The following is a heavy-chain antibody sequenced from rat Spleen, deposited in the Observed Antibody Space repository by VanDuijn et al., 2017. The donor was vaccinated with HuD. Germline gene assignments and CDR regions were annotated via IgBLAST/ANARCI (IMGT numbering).Heavy chain of an antibody. V-gene: IGHV5-58*01. Sequence: EVQLVETGGGLVQPGRSLKLSCVASGFTFSSYWMYWIRQAPGKGLEWVSSINTAGGSTYYPDSVKGRFTISRDNAENTVYLQMNSLRSEDTATYYCAKDLSSYIPLYVMDAWGQGASVTVSS. CDR2: INTAGGST. J-gene: IGHJ4*01. CDR3: AKDLSSYIPLYVMDA. CDR1: GFTFSSYW. D-gene: IGHD1-2*01.